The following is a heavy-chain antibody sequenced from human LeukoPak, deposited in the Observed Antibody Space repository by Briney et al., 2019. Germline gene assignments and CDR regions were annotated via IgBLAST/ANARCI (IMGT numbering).Heavy chain of an antibody. CDR1: GFTFSNYW. V-gene: IGHV3-74*01. D-gene: IGHD3-3*01. J-gene: IGHJ4*02. CDR2: INDDGSAT. CDR3: ARDERLLSFLK. Sequence: GGSLRLSCAASGFTFSNYWMHWVRQVPGKGLVWVSRINDDGSATFYADSVKGRFTISRDNSKNTLYLQMNSLRAEDTAIYYCARDERLLSFLKWGQGTLVTVSS.